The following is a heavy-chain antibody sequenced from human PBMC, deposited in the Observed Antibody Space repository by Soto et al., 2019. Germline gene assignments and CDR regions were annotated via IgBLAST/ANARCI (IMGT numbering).Heavy chain of an antibody. CDR1: GYSFTSYW. CDR3: ARASSSWYFNYGMDV. D-gene: IGHD6-13*01. CDR2: IDPSDSYT. Sequence: LGKSLKISCKGSGYSFTSYWISWVRQMPGKGLEWMGRIDPSDSYTNYSPSFQGHVTISADKSISTAYLQWSSLKASDTAMYYCARASSSWYFNYGMDVWGQGTTVTVSS. J-gene: IGHJ6*02. V-gene: IGHV5-10-1*01.